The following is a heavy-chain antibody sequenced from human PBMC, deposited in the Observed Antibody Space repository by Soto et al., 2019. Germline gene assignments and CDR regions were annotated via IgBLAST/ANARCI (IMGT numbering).Heavy chain of an antibody. J-gene: IGHJ4*02. CDR2: ISGSGGSP. Sequence: EVQLLESGGDLVQPGGSLRLSCAASGFTFSTYTMSWVRQAPGKGLEWVSAISGSGGSPSYADSVQGRFTISRDNPKNTLYLQMNSLRVEDTAMYYCAKARCSTTNCYVPDYWGQGTLVTVSS. D-gene: IGHD2-2*01. CDR1: GFTFSTYT. V-gene: IGHV3-23*01. CDR3: AKARCSTTNCYVPDY.